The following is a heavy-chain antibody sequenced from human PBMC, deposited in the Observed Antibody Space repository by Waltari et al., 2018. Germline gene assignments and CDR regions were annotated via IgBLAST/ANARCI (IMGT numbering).Heavy chain of an antibody. V-gene: IGHV3-74*01. CDR1: GSIFSNYW. CDR2: IREDGSVA. Sequence: EEQLVESGGGLVQPGGSLRLSCVASGSIFSNYWMHWVRQVPGKGLVWVSRIREDGSVANYADSVQGRFTVSRDNARNTLYLQMDSMRVEDTAVYYCARHLHYWGQGTLVTVSS. CDR3: ARHLHY. J-gene: IGHJ4*02.